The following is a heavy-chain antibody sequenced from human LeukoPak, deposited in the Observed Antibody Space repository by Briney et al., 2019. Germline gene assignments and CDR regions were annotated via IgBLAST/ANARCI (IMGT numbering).Heavy chain of an antibody. Sequence: PSETLSLTCAVYGGSFSGYYWSWICQPPGKGLEWIGEINHSGSTNYNPSLKSRVTISVDTSKNQFSLKLSSVTAADTAVYYCARGDGITGTQGRLDYWGQGTLVTVSS. V-gene: IGHV4-34*01. CDR2: INHSGST. J-gene: IGHJ4*02. CDR1: GGSFSGYY. D-gene: IGHD1-20*01. CDR3: ARGDGITGTQGRLDY.